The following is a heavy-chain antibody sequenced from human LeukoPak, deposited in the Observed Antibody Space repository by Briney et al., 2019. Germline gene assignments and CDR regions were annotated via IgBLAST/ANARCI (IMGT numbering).Heavy chain of an antibody. J-gene: IGHJ4*02. Sequence: SVKVSCKASGYTFTSYYMHWVRQAPGQGLEWMGRIIPILGIANYAQKFQGRVTITADKSTSTAYMELSSLRSEDTAVYYCARDPDDYWGQGTLVTVSS. CDR1: GYTFTSYY. V-gene: IGHV1-69*04. CDR3: ARDPDDY. CDR2: IIPILGIA.